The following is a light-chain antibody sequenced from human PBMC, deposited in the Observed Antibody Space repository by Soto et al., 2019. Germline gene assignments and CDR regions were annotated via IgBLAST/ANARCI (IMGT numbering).Light chain of an antibody. V-gene: IGLV2-14*03. CDR3: CSYASSGTPYV. CDR2: DVT. CDR1: SSDVGAYDF. Sequence: QSVLTQPASVSGSPGRSITISCTGTSSDVGAYDFVSWFQQHPGKAPKLMMYDVTNRASGVSNRFSGSKSGNTASLTISGLQAEDEADYYCCSYASSGTPYVFGTGTKLTVL. J-gene: IGLJ1*01.